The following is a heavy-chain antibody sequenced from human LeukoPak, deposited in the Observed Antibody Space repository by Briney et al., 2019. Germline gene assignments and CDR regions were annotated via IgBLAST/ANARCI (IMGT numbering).Heavy chain of an antibody. CDR3: ARDLPAAPHYYYYGMDV. Sequence: SETLSLTCAVYGGSFSGYYWSWIRQPPGKGLEWIGEINHSGSTNYNPSLKSRVTISVDTSKNQFSLKLSSVTAADTAVYYCARDLPAAPHYYYYGMDVWGKGTTVTVSS. V-gene: IGHV4-34*01. J-gene: IGHJ6*04. CDR2: INHSGST. D-gene: IGHD2-2*01. CDR1: GGSFSGYY.